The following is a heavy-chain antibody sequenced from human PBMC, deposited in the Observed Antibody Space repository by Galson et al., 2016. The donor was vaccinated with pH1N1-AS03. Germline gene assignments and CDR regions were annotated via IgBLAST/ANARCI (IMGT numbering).Heavy chain of an antibody. J-gene: IGHJ6*02. CDR3: ARLYCRESTCYKPEENYYYGMDV. V-gene: IGHV5-10-1*01. Sequence: QSGAEVKKPGESLRISCKGSGYSFPTYWIIWVRKMPGKGLEWMGRIDPSDSYTTYSPSFQAHVTISADKSFSTAYLQVSRLKASETAMYYCARLYCRESTCYKPEENYYYGMDVWGQGTTVTVSS. CDR2: IDPSDSYT. D-gene: IGHD2-15*01. CDR1: GYSFPTYW.